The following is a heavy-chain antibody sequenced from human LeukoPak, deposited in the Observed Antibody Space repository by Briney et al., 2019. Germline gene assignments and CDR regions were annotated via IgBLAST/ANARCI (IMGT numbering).Heavy chain of an antibody. J-gene: IGHJ4*02. V-gene: IGHV3-49*03. Sequence: GRSLRLSCTASGFTFGDYAMSWFRQAPGKGLEWVGFIRSKAYGGTTEYAASVKGRFTISRDDSKSIAYLQMNSLKTEDTAVYYCTSPASTVTTMGYYFDYWGQGTLVTVSS. CDR2: IRSKAYGGTT. CDR3: TSPASTVTTMGYYFDY. CDR1: GFTFGDYA. D-gene: IGHD4-17*01.